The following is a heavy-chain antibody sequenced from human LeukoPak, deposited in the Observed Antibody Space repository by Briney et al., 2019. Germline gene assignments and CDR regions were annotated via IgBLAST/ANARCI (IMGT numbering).Heavy chain of an antibody. J-gene: IGHJ4*02. CDR2: INHIGST. CDR1: GGSFSVYY. Sequence: SETLSLTCAVYGGSFSVYYWSWIRQPPGKGLEWIGEINHIGSTNYNPSLKSRVTISVDTSKNQFSLKLSSVTAADTAVYYCARGLRSMVRGVIILTYWGQGTLVTVSS. CDR3: ARGLRSMVRGVIILTY. D-gene: IGHD3-10*01. V-gene: IGHV4-34*01.